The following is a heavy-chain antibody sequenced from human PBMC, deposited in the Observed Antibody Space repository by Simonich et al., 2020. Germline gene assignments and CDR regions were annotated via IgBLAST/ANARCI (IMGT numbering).Heavy chain of an antibody. D-gene: IGHD2-15*01. CDR3: ARASRGTWWYYYFDY. J-gene: IGHJ4*02. Sequence: QVQLVQSGAEVKKPGASVKVSCQASGYTFTSYGISWVRQAPGQGLEWMGMMCAYNGTTNYAQKLQGRVTMTTDTSTSTAYRELRSLRSDDTAVYYCARASRGTWWYYYFDYWGQGTLVTVSS. V-gene: IGHV1-18*01. CDR1: GYTFTSYG. CDR2: MCAYNGTT.